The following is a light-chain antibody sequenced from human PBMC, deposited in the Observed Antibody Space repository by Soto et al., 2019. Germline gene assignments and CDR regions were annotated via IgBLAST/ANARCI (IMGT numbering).Light chain of an antibody. J-gene: IGKJ4*01. V-gene: IGKV1-27*01. CDR2: SAS. CDR3: QKYDSGPLT. Sequence: DIQMTQSPSSLSASVGDRVTITCRASQAISPYVAWYQQKSGRVPELLIYSASTLQSGVPSRFSGSGSGADFSLTITSLQPEDAATYCCQKYDSGPLTFGGGTKVEI. CDR1: QAISPY.